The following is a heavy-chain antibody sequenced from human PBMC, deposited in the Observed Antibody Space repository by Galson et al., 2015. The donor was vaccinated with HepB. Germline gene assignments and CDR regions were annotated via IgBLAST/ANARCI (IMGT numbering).Heavy chain of an antibody. CDR1: GGSITNRNW. D-gene: IGHD3-22*01. Sequence: LSLTCAVSGGSITNRNWCTWVRPSPGKGLEWIGEAFHTCVANYNPSLQSRVTMSLDTSKNQMSLTLTSATAADTAMYYCAATYTSGPSLEAFETWGQGTMVTVSS. CDR2: AFHTCVA. CDR3: AATYTSGPSLEAFET. J-gene: IGHJ3*02. V-gene: IGHV4-4*02.